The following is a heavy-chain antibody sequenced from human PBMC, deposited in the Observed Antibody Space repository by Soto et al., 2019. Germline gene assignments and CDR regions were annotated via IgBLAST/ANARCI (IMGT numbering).Heavy chain of an antibody. D-gene: IGHD6-19*01. CDR2: MQQDGSEQ. V-gene: IGHV3-7*01. CDR1: GFTFSHYW. J-gene: IGHJ4*02. CDR3: ARDRRGSSGWYYFDH. Sequence: GGSLRLSCAASGFTFSHYWMSWVRQAPGKGLEWVANMQQDGSEQYFEDSVKGRFTISRDSAKNSLFLQMNSLRADDTAVYFCARDRRGSSGWYYFDHWGQGTQVTVSS.